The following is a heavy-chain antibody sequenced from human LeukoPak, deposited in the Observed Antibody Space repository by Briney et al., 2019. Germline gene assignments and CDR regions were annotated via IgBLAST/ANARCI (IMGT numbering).Heavy chain of an antibody. Sequence: GGSLRLSCAASGFTFSDHYIDWVRQAPGKGLEWVGRARNRGNGYTTQYAASVKGRFTYSRDDSENTVYLQMNSLKTEDTAVYFCARIMRVDYGTYYFDYWGQGTLVTVSS. D-gene: IGHD4/OR15-4a*01. V-gene: IGHV3-72*01. CDR3: ARIMRVDYGTYYFDY. CDR2: ARNRGNGYTT. J-gene: IGHJ4*02. CDR1: GFTFSDHY.